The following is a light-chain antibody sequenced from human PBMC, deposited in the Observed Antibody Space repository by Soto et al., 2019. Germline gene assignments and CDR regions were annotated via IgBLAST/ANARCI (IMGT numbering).Light chain of an antibody. CDR2: LGS. CDR1: QSLLHSNGYNF. V-gene: IGKV2-28*01. Sequence: EIVMTQSPLSLPVTPGEPASISCRSSQSLLHSNGYNFLNWYLQKPGQSPQLLIFLGSNRASGVPDRFGGSGAGIDFTLKISRVEAEDVGVYYCMQALQSWTFGQGTKVAIK. J-gene: IGKJ1*01. CDR3: MQALQSWT.